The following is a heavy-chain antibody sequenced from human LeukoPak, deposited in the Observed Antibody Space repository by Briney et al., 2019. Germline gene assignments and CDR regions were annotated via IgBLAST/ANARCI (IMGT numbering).Heavy chain of an antibody. D-gene: IGHD3-22*01. CDR1: GFTFNNAW. J-gene: IGHJ4*02. CDR2: IRSNGDGGTP. CDR3: TTPRPRDSVGYPDSSGYYY. Sequence: GGSLRLSCAASGFTFNNAWMTWVRRAPGKGLEWVGRIRSNGDGGTPDYAAPVTGRFTISRDDSKNTLYLEMNSLKTEDTAVYYCTTPRPRDSVGYPDSSGYYYWGQGTLVTVSS. V-gene: IGHV3-15*01.